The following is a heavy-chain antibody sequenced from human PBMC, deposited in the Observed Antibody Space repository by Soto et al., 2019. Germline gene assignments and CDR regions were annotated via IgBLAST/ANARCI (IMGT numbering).Heavy chain of an antibody. CDR1: GGSISSGGYS. Sequence: QLQLLESGSGLVKPSQTLSLTCAVSGGSISSGGYSWGWIRQPPGKGLEWIGYIYHSVSTYYNPSLKSRVTRSVDRSKNHFSLRLSSVTAADTAVYYCARGPDYWGQGTLVTVSS. V-gene: IGHV4-30-2*01. J-gene: IGHJ4*02. CDR3: ARGPDY. CDR2: IYHSVST.